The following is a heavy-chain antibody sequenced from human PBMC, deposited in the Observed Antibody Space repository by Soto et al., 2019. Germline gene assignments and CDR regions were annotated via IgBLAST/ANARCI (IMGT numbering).Heavy chain of an antibody. J-gene: IGHJ4*02. D-gene: IGHD5-18*01. CDR3: ARTDTAMITGLDY. V-gene: IGHV4-34*01. CDR1: GGSFSGYY. Sequence: SETLSLTCAVYGGSFSGYYWSWIRQPPGKGLEWIGEINHIGSTNYNPSLKGRVTISVDTSKNQFSLKLSSVTAADTAVYYCARTDTAMITGLDYWGQGTLVTVSS. CDR2: INHIGST.